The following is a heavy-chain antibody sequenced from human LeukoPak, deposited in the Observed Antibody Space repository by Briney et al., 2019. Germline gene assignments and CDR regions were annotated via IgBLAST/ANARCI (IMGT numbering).Heavy chain of an antibody. V-gene: IGHV3-11*01. J-gene: IGHJ3*02. CDR2: ISSGGDTI. Sequence: GGSLRLSCAASGFTFSDYDMNWIRQAPGKGLEWVSYISSGGDTIYYADSVKGRFTGSRDNAKNSLYLQMNSLRAEDTAVYYCARIAAAGNGDAFDIWGQGTMVTVSS. CDR3: ARIAAAGNGDAFDI. CDR1: GFTFSDYD. D-gene: IGHD6-13*01.